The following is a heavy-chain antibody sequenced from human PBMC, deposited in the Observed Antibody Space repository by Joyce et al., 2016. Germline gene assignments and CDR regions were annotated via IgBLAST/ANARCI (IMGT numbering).Heavy chain of an antibody. D-gene: IGHD5-12*01. CDR2: ISYDETKK. CDR1: GFIFRSYN. Sequence: QVQLVESGGGVVQPGRSLRLSCAGSGFIFRSYNMHWVRQAPGKGLEWVALISYDETKKYYADPVKGRCTISRDNSKNTLYLQINNLRREDTAVYYCAVGYGTFDYWGQGTLVTVSS. V-gene: IGHV3-30-3*01. J-gene: IGHJ4*02. CDR3: AVGYGTFDY.